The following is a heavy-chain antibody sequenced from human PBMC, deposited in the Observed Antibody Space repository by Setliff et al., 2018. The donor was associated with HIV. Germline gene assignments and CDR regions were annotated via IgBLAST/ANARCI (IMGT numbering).Heavy chain of an antibody. CDR2: IYSSGST. CDR3: ARDPGGLYCRSTSCQGGCFDP. CDR1: GVSISSHY. J-gene: IGHJ5*02. Sequence: SETLSLTCTVSGVSISSHYWSWIRQPPGKGLEWIGSIYSSGSTNYNPSLKSRVTISVDTSKNQFSLKLSSVTAADTAVYYCARDPGGLYCRSTSCQGGCFDPWGQGTLVTVSS. V-gene: IGHV4-59*11. D-gene: IGHD2-2*01.